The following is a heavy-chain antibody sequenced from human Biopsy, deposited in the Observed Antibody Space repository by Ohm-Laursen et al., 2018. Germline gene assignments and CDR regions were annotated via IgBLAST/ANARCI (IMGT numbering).Heavy chain of an antibody. CDR1: GDSVSSGSFY. J-gene: IGHJ4*02. Sequence: SETLSLTCTVSGDSVSSGSFYWTWIRQPPGQGLEYIGYIYDRGGTANYNPSLESRVTMSVDMPKNQFSLKLSSVTAADTAIYYCARGMRSSGWPYFDSWGRGTLVTVSS. CDR2: IYDRGGTA. CDR3: ARGMRSSGWPYFDS. V-gene: IGHV4-61*01. D-gene: IGHD6-19*01.